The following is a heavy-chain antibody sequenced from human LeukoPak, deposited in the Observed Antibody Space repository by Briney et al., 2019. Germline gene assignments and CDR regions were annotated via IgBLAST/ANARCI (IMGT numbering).Heavy chain of an antibody. Sequence: PGGSLRLSCAASGFTFSSYEMNWVRQAPGKGLEWVSYISSSGSTIYYADSVKGRFTISRDNAKNSLYLQMNSLRAEDTAVYYCAKLPGIAVAGTRAHWGQGTLVTVSS. CDR1: GFTFSSYE. D-gene: IGHD6-19*01. CDR3: AKLPGIAVAGTRAH. CDR2: ISSSGSTI. J-gene: IGHJ4*02. V-gene: IGHV3-48*03.